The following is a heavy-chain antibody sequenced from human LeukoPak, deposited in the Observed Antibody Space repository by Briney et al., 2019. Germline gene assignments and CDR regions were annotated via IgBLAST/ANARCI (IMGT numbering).Heavy chain of an antibody. Sequence: GGSLRLSCAASGFTFSSYGMHWVRQAPGKGLEWVAFIRYDGSNKYYADSVKGRFTISRDNSKNTLYLQMNSLRAEDTAVYYCAKSRVTGCSSSTSCYDAPGVPLGYWGQGTLVTVSS. D-gene: IGHD2-2*01. V-gene: IGHV3-30*02. J-gene: IGHJ4*02. CDR3: AKSRVTGCSSSTSCYDAPGVPLGY. CDR2: IRYDGSNK. CDR1: GFTFSSYG.